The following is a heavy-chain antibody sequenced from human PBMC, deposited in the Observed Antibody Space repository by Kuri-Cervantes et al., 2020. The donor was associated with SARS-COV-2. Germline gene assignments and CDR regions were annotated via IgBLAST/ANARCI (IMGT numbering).Heavy chain of an antibody. J-gene: IGHJ4*02. Sequence: SVKVSCKGSGGSFNNYGINFVRQVPGQGLEWVGGITPLFGATDNAQKFKGRVTFTADKSTNTAYMELGSLKSDDTAVYYCARGTGAKPGLGYFDSWGQGTLVTVSS. CDR2: ITPLFGAT. D-gene: IGHD1-7*01. CDR3: ARGTGAKPGLGYFDS. CDR1: GGSFNNYG. V-gene: IGHV1-69*06.